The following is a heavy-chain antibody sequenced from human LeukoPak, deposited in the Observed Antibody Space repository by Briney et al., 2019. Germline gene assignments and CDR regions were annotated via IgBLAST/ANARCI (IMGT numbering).Heavy chain of an antibody. D-gene: IGHD5-18*01. CDR2: IKQDGSEK. Sequence: GGSLRLSCAASGFTFSSYWMSWVRQAPGKGLECVANIKQDGSEKYYVDSVKGRFTISRDNAKNSLYLQMNSLRAEDTAVYYCARGDLDTAMAPFDYWGQGTLVTVSS. CDR1: GFTFSSYW. CDR3: ARGDLDTAMAPFDY. J-gene: IGHJ4*02. V-gene: IGHV3-7*01.